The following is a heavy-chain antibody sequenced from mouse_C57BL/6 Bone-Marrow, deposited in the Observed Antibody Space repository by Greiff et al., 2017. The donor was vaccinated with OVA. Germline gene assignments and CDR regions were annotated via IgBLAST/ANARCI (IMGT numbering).Heavy chain of an antibody. Sequence: QVQLQQSGPGLVQPAQSLSITCTASGFSLTSYGVHWVSQSPGKGLEWLGVIWSGGSTDYNAAIISRQSISKDNSKSHVFFRMNSLQANATAIYYCARDYYGSSRYFGVWGTGTTVTVSS. D-gene: IGHD1-1*01. J-gene: IGHJ1*03. CDR3: ARDYYGSSRYFGV. CDR1: GFSLTSYG. V-gene: IGHV2-2*02. CDR2: IWSGGST.